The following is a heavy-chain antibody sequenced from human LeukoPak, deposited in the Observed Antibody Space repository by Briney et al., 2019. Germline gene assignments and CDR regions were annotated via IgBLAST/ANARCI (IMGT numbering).Heavy chain of an antibody. D-gene: IGHD2-15*01. CDR3: AKAPVTTCSGAYCYPFDY. J-gene: IGHJ4*02. Sequence: GGSLRLSCAASGFTFSSYGMHWVRQAPGKGLEWVAVISYDGSNKYYADSVKGRFTISRDSSKNTLYLQMNSLRAGDAAVYYCAKAPVTTCSGAYCYPFDYWSQGTLVTVSS. CDR1: GFTFSSYG. V-gene: IGHV3-30*18. CDR2: ISYDGSNK.